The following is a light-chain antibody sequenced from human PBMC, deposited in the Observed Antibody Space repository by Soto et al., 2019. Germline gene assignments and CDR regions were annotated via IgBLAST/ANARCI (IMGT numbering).Light chain of an antibody. Sequence: EVMMTQFPDTVSVTPGETVTLSCGASQSVRTNLAWYQQRPGQAPRLLIHYSSTRASDIPARFSGSGSGTEFTLTISSLQPEDFETYYCLQHDNFPWTFGQGTKVDIK. J-gene: IGKJ1*01. CDR1: QSVRTN. V-gene: IGKV3D-15*01. CDR3: LQHDNFPWT. CDR2: YSS.